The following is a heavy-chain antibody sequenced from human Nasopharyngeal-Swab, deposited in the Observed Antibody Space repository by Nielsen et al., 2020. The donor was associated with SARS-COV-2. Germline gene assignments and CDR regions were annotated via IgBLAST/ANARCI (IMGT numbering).Heavy chain of an antibody. Sequence: GGSLRLSCEVSGSSVSYNYMSWVRQAPGKGLEWVAVIYSRGETHYTDSGRGRGPLSRAHSQPLLTLPLNSLRAEAPAVYSCARMDFIASRDYWGQGTLVTVSS. J-gene: IGHJ4*02. D-gene: IGHD6-13*01. CDR1: GSSVSYNY. V-gene: IGHV3-53*01. CDR3: ARMDFIASRDY. CDR2: IYSRGET.